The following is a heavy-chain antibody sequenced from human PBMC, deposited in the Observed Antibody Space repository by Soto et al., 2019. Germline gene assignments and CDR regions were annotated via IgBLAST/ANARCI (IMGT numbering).Heavy chain of an antibody. V-gene: IGHV4-59*04. CDR1: GGSISSYY. Sequence: SETLSLTCTVSGGSISSYYWSWIRQPPGKGLEWIGYIYYSGSTYYNPSLKSRVTISVDTSKNQFSLKLSSVTAADTAVYYCARHYGSGSYYYYYYYMDVWGKGTTVTVSS. J-gene: IGHJ6*03. CDR2: IYYSGST. CDR3: ARHYGSGSYYYYYYYMDV. D-gene: IGHD3-10*01.